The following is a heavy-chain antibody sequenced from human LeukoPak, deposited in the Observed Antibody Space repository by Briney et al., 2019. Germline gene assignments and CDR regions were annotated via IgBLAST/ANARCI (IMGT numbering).Heavy chain of an antibody. D-gene: IGHD2-2*01. CDR3: ARGSTLGSCTSSSCHNWFDP. V-gene: IGHV3-21*01. CDR2: ISGSSNYI. J-gene: IGHJ5*02. CDR1: GFTFGSYG. Sequence: GGSLRLSCIASGFTFGSYGMYWVRQAPGKGLEWVSSISGSSNYIFYADSVKGRFTISRDNAKNSLYLQMNSLRAEDTAVYYCARGSTLGSCTSSSCHNWFDPWGQGTLVTVSS.